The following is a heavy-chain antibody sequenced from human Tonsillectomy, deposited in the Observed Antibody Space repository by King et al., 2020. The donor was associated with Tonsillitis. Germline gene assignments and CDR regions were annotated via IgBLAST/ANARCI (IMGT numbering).Heavy chain of an antibody. V-gene: IGHV3-43*01. D-gene: IGHD3-22*01. CDR2: ISWDGGST. J-gene: IGHJ3*02. CDR1: GFTFDDYT. CDR3: ARGALVVITGGAFDI. Sequence: VKLVESGGVVVQPGGSLRLSCAASGFTFDDYTMHWVRQAPGKGLEWVSLISWDGGSTYYVDSVKGRFTISRDNSKNSLYLQMDSLRTEDTALYYCARGALVVITGGAFDIWGQGTMVTVSS.